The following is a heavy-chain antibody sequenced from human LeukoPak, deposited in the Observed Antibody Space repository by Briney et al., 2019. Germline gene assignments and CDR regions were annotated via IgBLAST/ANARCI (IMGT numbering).Heavy chain of an antibody. D-gene: IGHD3-22*01. Sequence: GGSLRLSCAASGFTFTDFYMNWVRQAPGKGLEWVAVISYDGSNKYYADSVKGRFTISRDNSKNTLYLQMNSLRAEDTAVYYCARGLPYYYDSSGYPNFDYWGQGTLVTVSS. V-gene: IGHV3-30*01. CDR3: ARGLPYYYDSSGYPNFDY. CDR2: ISYDGSNK. CDR1: GFTFTDFY. J-gene: IGHJ4*02.